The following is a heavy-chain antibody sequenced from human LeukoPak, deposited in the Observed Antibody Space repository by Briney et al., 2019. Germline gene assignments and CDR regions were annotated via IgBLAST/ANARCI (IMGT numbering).Heavy chain of an antibody. Sequence: KSGGCLRLSCAASGFTFSNAWMSWVRQAPGKGLEWVGRIKSKTDGGTTDYAAPVKGRFTISRDDSKNTLYLQMNSLKTEDTAVYYCTTDRVVGCSSTSCYTDYWGQGTLVTVSS. CDR1: GFTFSNAW. CDR2: IKSKTDGGTT. D-gene: IGHD2-2*01. V-gene: IGHV3-15*01. CDR3: TTDRVVGCSSTSCYTDY. J-gene: IGHJ4*02.